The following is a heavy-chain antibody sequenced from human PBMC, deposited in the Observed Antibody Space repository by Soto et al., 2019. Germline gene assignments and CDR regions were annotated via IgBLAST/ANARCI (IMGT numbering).Heavy chain of an antibody. CDR3: ARGMGMIRRHDS. D-gene: IGHD3-22*01. J-gene: IGHJ4*02. CDR1: GGSISGGDYY. V-gene: IGHV4-30-4*01. Sequence: QVQLQESGPGLVKPSETLSLTCTVSGGSISGGDYYWTWIRQSPGKGREWTGNIYYTGTTYYIPSLKSRVTLSVDTSNNQFSLSLNSVTATDTAVYYCARGMGMIRRHDSWGQGTRVIVST. CDR2: IYYTGTT.